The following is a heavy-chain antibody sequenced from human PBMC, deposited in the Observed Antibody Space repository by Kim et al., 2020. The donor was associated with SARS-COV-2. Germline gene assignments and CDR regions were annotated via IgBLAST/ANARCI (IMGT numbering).Heavy chain of an antibody. D-gene: IGHD3-10*01. CDR2: IYYSGST. CDR1: GGSISSYY. Sequence: SETLSLTCTVSGGSISSYYWSWIRQPPGKGLEWIGYIYYSGSTNYNPSLKSRVTISVDTSKNQFSLKLSSVTAADTAVYYCASSGGITMVRGSRYYFDYWGQGTLVTVSS. CDR3: ASSGGITMVRGSRYYFDY. V-gene: IGHV4-59*01. J-gene: IGHJ4*02.